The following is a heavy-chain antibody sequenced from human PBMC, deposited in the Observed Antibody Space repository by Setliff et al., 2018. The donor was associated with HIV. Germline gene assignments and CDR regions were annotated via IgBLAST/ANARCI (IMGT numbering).Heavy chain of an antibody. CDR3: ARDPYDTSGYSNYYFDL. CDR1: GASIISGDYY. CDR2: IYYSGST. V-gene: IGHV4-30-4*08. J-gene: IGHJ2*01. Sequence: KPSETLSLTCTVSGASIISGDYYWTWIRQPPGKGLEWIGYIYYSGSTYYNPSLKSRVTISVDTSKNQFSLKLNSVTAADTAVYYCARDPYDTSGYSNYYFDLWGRGTLVTVSS. D-gene: IGHD3-22*01.